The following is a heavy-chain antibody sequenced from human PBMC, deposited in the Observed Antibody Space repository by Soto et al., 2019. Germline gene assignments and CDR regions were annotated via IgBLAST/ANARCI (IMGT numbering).Heavy chain of an antibody. J-gene: IGHJ5*02. Sequence: ASVKVSCKASGYTFTSYGISWVRQAPGQGLEWMGWISAYNGNTNYAQKLQGRVTMTTDTSTSTAYMELRSLRSDDTAVYYCARDSANYYDSSGGWLDPWGPGTMVTVYS. CDR2: ISAYNGNT. CDR3: ARDSANYYDSSGGWLDP. CDR1: GYTFTSYG. V-gene: IGHV1-18*01. D-gene: IGHD3-22*01.